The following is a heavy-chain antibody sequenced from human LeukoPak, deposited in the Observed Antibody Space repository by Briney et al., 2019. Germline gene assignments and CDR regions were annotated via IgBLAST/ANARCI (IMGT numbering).Heavy chain of an antibody. Sequence: GASVKVSCKASGYTFTGYYMHWVRQAPGQGLEWMGWINPNSGGTNYAQKFQGWVTMTRDTSISTAYMELSRLRSDDTAVYYCARDLVYYDSSGPDYYYGMDVWGQGTTVTVSS. V-gene: IGHV1-2*04. CDR3: ARDLVYYDSSGPDYYYGMDV. CDR2: INPNSGGT. D-gene: IGHD3-22*01. J-gene: IGHJ6*02. CDR1: GYTFTGYY.